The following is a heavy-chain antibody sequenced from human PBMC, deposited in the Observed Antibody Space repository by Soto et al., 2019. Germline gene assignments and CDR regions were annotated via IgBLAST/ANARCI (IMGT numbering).Heavy chain of an antibody. CDR3: ATARAVSSGWYYFDY. CDR2: TGGSVGTT. Sequence: GGSLRLSCAASGFTFSDSAVTWVRQAPGKGLEWVSSTGGSVGTTHYADSVKGRFTISRDSSRNTLYLQMNSLRAEDTAVYYCATARAVSSGWYYFDYWGQGSQVTVSS. V-gene: IGHV3-23*01. J-gene: IGHJ4*02. CDR1: GFTFSDSA. D-gene: IGHD6-19*01.